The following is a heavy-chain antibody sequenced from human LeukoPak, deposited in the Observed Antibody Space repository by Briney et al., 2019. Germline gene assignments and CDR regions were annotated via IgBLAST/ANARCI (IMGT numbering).Heavy chain of an antibody. CDR3: AKGRGRFLEWLSKTDYYYMDV. Sequence: GGSLRLSCAASGFTFSSYGMHWVRQAPGKGLEWEAFIRYDGSNKYYADSVKGRFTISRDNSKNTLYLQMNSLRAEDTAVYYCAKGRGRFLEWLSKTDYYYMDVWGKGTTVTVSS. D-gene: IGHD3-3*01. CDR2: IRYDGSNK. CDR1: GFTFSSYG. V-gene: IGHV3-30*02. J-gene: IGHJ6*03.